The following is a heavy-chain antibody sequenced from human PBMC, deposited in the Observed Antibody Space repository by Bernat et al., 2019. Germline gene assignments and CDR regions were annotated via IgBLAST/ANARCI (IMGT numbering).Heavy chain of an antibody. V-gene: IGHV5-51*01. CDR2: LHPAYPDT. CDR1: GYSFTSSW. J-gene: IGHJ4*02. Sequence: EVQLVQSGAEVKKPGESLRIPCKGSGYSFTSSWTAWVRQMPGKGLEWLGILHPAYPDTRYSPSFQGHVTISADKSISTADLQWSSLKASDTAMYYCARHPGYTSGWSDYWGQGTLVTVSS. CDR3: ARHPGYTSGWSDY. D-gene: IGHD6-19*01.